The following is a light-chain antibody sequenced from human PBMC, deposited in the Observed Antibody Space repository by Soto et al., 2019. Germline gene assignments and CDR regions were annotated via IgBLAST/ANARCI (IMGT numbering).Light chain of an antibody. CDR3: QQSYSSPPT. CDR2: AAS. Sequence: DIQMTQSPSSLSASVEDRVIITGRASQSISNHLNWYQKKPGKAPKLLIFAASSLQSGVPSRFSGSRSGPDFNLTISSLQTEDFATYYCQQSYSSPPTFGQGTKLDIK. J-gene: IGKJ1*01. CDR1: QSISNH. V-gene: IGKV1-39*01.